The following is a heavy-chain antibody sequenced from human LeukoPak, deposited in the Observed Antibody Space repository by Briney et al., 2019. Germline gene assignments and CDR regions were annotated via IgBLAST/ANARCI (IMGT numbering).Heavy chain of an antibody. CDR3: ARTLYYYDSIGYGMDV. CDR2: IYHSGST. D-gene: IGHD3-22*01. V-gene: IGHV4-30-2*01. J-gene: IGHJ6*02. CDR1: GGSISSGGYS. Sequence: SETLSLTCAVSGGSISSGGYSWSWIRQPPGKGLEWIGYIYHSGSTYYNPSLKSRVTISVDRSKNQFSLKLSSVTAADTAVYYCARTLYYYDSIGYGMDVWGQGTTVTVSS.